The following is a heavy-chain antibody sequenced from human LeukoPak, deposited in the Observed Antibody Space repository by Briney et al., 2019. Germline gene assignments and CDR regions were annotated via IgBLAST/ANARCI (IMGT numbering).Heavy chain of an antibody. D-gene: IGHD2-15*01. CDR3: ATGVGYCSGGSCYPN. J-gene: IGHJ4*02. CDR2: FDPEDGET. CDR1: GYTLTELS. V-gene: IGHV1-24*01. Sequence: ASVKVSCKVSGYTLTELSMHWVRQAPGKGLEWMGGFDPEDGETIYAQKFQGRVTMTEDTSTDTAYMELSSLRSEDTHVYYCATGVGYCSGGSCYPNWGQGTLVTVSS.